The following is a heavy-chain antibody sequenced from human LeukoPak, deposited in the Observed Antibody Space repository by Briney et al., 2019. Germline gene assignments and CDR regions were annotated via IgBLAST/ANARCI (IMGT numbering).Heavy chain of an antibody. D-gene: IGHD1-26*01. CDR2: IYPGDSGP. Sequence: GESLEISFQVSGYRFTSYCIGWVRQLPGKGLERMGIIYPGDSGPTYSPSFQGQVTISVDKSINTAYLQWSSLQASDTAMYYCGMSGDRVPLQDDVFDVWGQGTMVTVST. CDR1: GYRFTSYC. CDR3: GMSGDRVPLQDDVFDV. J-gene: IGHJ3*01. V-gene: IGHV5-51*01.